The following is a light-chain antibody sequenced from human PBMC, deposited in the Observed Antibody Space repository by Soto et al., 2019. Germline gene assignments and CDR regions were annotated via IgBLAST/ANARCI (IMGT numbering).Light chain of an antibody. V-gene: IGKV3-11*01. Sequence: PGESASLSCRASQSVSSYLVWYQQKPGQAPRLLIYDASNRATGIPARFSGSGSGTDFTLTISSPEPEDFAVYYCQQRGAWPITFGQGTRLEIK. CDR1: QSVSSY. CDR3: QQRGAWPIT. J-gene: IGKJ5*01. CDR2: DAS.